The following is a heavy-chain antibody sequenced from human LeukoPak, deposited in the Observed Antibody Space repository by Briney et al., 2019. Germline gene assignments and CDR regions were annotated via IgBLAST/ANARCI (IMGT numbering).Heavy chain of an antibody. J-gene: IGHJ4*02. Sequence: GASVKVSCKASGYTFTSYGISWVRQAPGQGPEWMGWISAYTGNTNYAQKLQGRVTMTTDTSTSTAYMELRSLRSDDTAVYYCARDTYYYDSSGYPDYWGQGTLVTVSS. D-gene: IGHD3-22*01. V-gene: IGHV1-18*01. CDR3: ARDTYYYDSSGYPDY. CDR2: ISAYTGNT. CDR1: GYTFTSYG.